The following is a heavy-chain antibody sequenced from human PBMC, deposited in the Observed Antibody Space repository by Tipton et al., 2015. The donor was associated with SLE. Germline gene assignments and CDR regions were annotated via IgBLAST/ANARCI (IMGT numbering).Heavy chain of an antibody. J-gene: IGHJ4*02. Sequence: LRLSCSVYGGSFSDYYWTWIRQPPGKGLEWIGSIYYIGGTYYNPSLKSRVTISVDTSKNQFSLKLSSVTAADTAVYYCARFDVLLWFRGFDYWGQGTLVTVSS. CDR3: ARFDVLLWFRGFDY. CDR1: GGSFSDYY. D-gene: IGHD3-10*01. CDR2: IYYIGGT. V-gene: IGHV4-34*01.